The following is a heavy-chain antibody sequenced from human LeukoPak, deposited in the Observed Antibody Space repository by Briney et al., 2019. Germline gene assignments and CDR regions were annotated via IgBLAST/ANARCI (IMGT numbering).Heavy chain of an antibody. D-gene: IGHD5-24*01. CDR2: IYPGDSDT. CDR1: GYSFTSYW. Sequence: GESLKISCKGSGYSFTSYWIGWVRKMPGKGLEWMGIIYPGDSDTRYSPSFQGQVTISADKSISTAYLQWSSLKASDTAMYYSARRGDGYKHEYYFDYWGQGTLVTVSS. J-gene: IGHJ4*02. CDR3: ARRGDGYKHEYYFDY. V-gene: IGHV5-51*01.